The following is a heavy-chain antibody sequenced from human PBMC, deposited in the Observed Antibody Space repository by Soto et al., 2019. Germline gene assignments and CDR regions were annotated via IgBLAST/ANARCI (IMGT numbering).Heavy chain of an antibody. Sequence: ASVKVSCKASGYTFISYGINWVRQAPGQGLEWLGWISPYDGNTKYAQILQGRVSMTTDTSTKTAYMEVRSLRSDDTAVYYCARGGYYDSSGSRNYHYYGMNVWG. J-gene: IGHJ6*02. D-gene: IGHD3-22*01. CDR1: GYTFISYG. V-gene: IGHV1-18*01. CDR2: ISPYDGNT. CDR3: ARGGYYDSSGSRNYHYYGMNV.